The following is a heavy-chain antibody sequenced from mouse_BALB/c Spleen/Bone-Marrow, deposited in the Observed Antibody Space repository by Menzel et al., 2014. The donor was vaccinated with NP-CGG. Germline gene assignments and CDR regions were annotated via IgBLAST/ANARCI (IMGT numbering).Heavy chain of an antibody. CDR1: GFTFXDYY. V-gene: IGHV7-3*02. J-gene: IGHJ4*01. CDR2: IRNKANGYTT. CDR3: ARFPMDY. Sequence: EVNVVESGGGLVQPGGSLRLSCTTSGFTFXDYYMSWVRQPPGKALEWLAFIRNKANGYTTEYSASVKGRFTISRDNSQSILYLQMNTLRAEDSATYYCARFPMDYWGQGTSVTVSS.